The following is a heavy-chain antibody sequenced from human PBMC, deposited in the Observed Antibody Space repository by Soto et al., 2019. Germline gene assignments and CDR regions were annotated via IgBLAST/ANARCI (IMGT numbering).Heavy chain of an antibody. V-gene: IGHV1-18*01. CDR2: IGPYNGNP. CDR1: GYTFADYG. Sequence: QAQLVQSGAEVKKPGASVKVSCQAGGYTFADYGISWVRQAPGQGLEWVGWIGPYNGNPNYAQNPQDRVTKTTDTSTNQADMELRSLRSDDTALYYCARCYCTVGRCYTCWHVDLWGRGTLLTVAS. CDR3: ARCYCTVGRCYTCWHVDL. D-gene: IGHD2-15*01. J-gene: IGHJ2*01.